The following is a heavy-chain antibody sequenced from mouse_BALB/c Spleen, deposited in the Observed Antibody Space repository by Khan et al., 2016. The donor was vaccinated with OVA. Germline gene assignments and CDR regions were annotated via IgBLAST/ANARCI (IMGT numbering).Heavy chain of an antibody. CDR1: GYSFTSYW. CDR3: TRSFDSYYFDY. J-gene: IGHJ2*01. CDR2: IYPGNSDT. Sequence: EVQLQQSGTVLARPGASVKMSCKASGYSFTSYWMHWVKQRPGQGLKWIGAIYPGNSDTRYNQKFKGKAKLTAVTSASTAYMELSSLTSEDSAVYYCTRSFDSYYFDYWGQGTTLTVSS. D-gene: IGHD2-4*01. V-gene: IGHV1-5*01.